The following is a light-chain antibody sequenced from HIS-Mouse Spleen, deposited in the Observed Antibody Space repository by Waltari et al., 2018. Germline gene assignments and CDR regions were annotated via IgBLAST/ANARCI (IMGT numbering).Light chain of an antibody. CDR1: KLGEKY. CDR2: QDS. Sequence: SYELTQPPSVSVSPGQTASITCSGDKLGEKYACWYPQKPGQSPVLVIYQDSKRPSGIPERFSGSNSGNTATLTISGTQAMDEADYYCQAWDSSVVFGGGTKLTVL. V-gene: IGLV3-1*01. J-gene: IGLJ2*01. CDR3: QAWDSSVV.